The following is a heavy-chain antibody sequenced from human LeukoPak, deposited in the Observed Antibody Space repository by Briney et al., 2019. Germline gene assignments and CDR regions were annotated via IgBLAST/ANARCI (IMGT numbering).Heavy chain of an antibody. J-gene: IGHJ6*02. Sequence: SETLSLTCTVSGGSISSSSYYWGWIRQPPGKGLEWIGSIYYSGSTYYNPSLKSRVTISVDTSKNQFSLKLSSVSAADSAVYYCARDIVVVPAAMWAYYGMDVWGQGTTVTVSS. CDR3: ARDIVVVPAAMWAYYGMDV. V-gene: IGHV4-39*07. CDR2: IYYSGST. CDR1: GGSISSSSYY. D-gene: IGHD2-2*01.